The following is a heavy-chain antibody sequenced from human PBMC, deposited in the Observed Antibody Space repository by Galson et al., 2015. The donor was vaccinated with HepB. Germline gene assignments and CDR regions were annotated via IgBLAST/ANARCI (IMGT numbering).Heavy chain of an antibody. CDR3: ASLRGDIVVVPAGLSFDY. CDR2: ISGSGGST. J-gene: IGHJ4*02. Sequence: SLRLSCAASGFTFSNYAMNWVRQAPGKGLEWVSTISGSGGSTYYGDSLKGRFTISRDNSRNTLYLQMNSLRAEDTAVYYCASLRGDIVVVPAGLSFDYWGQGTLVTVSS. V-gene: IGHV3-23*01. D-gene: IGHD2-2*01. CDR1: GFTFSNYA.